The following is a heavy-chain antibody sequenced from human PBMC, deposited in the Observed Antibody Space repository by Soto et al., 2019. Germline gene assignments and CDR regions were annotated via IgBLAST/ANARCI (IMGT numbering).Heavy chain of an antibody. CDR3: AKRTSGTTWGESDY. J-gene: IGHJ4*02. CDR1: GYIFSDYG. D-gene: IGHD3-16*01. Sequence: QVQVMQSGAEVKKPGDSVTVSCKTSGYIFSDYGINWVRQAPGQGLEWMGWISGYSGNANLAQKFQGRVTMTTDKSTRRAYMELRRLRSYDTAVYYCAKRTSGTTWGESDYWGQGTLVTVSS. V-gene: IGHV1-18*04. CDR2: ISGYSGNA.